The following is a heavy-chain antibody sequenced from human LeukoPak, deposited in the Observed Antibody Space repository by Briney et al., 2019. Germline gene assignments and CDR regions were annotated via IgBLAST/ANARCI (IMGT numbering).Heavy chain of an antibody. CDR2: ISGSGGST. D-gene: IGHD4-23*01. V-gene: IGHV3-23*01. CDR3: ARDLAPSHSAVVTLGYYYMDV. CDR1: GFTFSSYA. Sequence: GGSLRLSCAASGFTFSSYAMTWVRQAPGKGLEWVSGISGSGGSTDHADSVKGRFTISRDNSKNTLYLEMNSLRAEDTAVYYCARDLAPSHSAVVTLGYYYMDVWGKGTTVTISS. J-gene: IGHJ6*03.